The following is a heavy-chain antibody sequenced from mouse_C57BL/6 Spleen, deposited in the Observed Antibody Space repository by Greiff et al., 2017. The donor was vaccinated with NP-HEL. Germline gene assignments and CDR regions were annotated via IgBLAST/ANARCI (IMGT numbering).Heavy chain of an antibody. CDR2: IRNKANGYTT. J-gene: IGHJ1*03. CDR1: GFTFTDYY. CDR3: ARSTCDSNYVNWYFDV. Sequence: EVMLVESGGGLVQPGGSLSLSCAASGFTFTDYYMSWVRQPPGKALEWLGFIRNKANGYTTEYSASVKGRFTISRDTSKSILYLQMNALRAEDSATYYCARSTCDSNYVNWYFDVWGTGTTVTVSS. V-gene: IGHV7-3*01. D-gene: IGHD2-5*01.